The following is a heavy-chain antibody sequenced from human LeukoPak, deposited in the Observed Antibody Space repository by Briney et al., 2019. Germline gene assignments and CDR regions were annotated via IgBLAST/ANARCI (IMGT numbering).Heavy chain of an antibody. V-gene: IGHV3-23*01. CDR1: GFTFSSYP. D-gene: IGHD3-10*01. CDR3: AKYYSTSGSSGGRVFDY. J-gene: IGHJ4*02. CDR2: IGSSAGDT. Sequence: PGVSLRLSCAASGFTFSSYPMTWVRQAPGKGLEWVSTIGSSAGDTHYADSVKGRFTISRDNSKNSLYLQVNSLRAEDTAVYYCAKYYSTSGSSGGRVFDYWGQGSLVTVSS.